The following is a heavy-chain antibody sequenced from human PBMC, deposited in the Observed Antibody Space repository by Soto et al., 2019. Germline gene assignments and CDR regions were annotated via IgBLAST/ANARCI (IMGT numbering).Heavy chain of an antibody. CDR3: AKSRGGSSWYEGDS. Sequence: QVQLVESAGGVVQPGRSLRLSCAASGFTFSSYGMHWVRQAPGKGLEWVAVISYAGDYQYYADSVKGRFTISRDNSKNTLYLQMNTLRPEDTAVYFCAKSRGGSSWYEGDSWGQGTLVTVSS. CDR2: ISYAGDYQ. V-gene: IGHV3-30*18. D-gene: IGHD6-13*01. J-gene: IGHJ4*02. CDR1: GFTFSSYG.